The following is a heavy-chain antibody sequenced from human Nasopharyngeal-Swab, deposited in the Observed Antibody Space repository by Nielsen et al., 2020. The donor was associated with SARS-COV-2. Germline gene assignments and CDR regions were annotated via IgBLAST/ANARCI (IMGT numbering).Heavy chain of an antibody. Sequence: ASVKVSCKASGYTFTSYAMHWVRQAPGQRLEWMGWINAGNGNTKYSQKFQGRVTITRDTSAGTAYMELSSLRSEDTAVYYCAGGDIVVVPAKGNWFDPWGQGTLVTVSS. CDR2: INAGNGNT. D-gene: IGHD2-2*01. CDR3: AGGDIVVVPAKGNWFDP. CDR1: GYTFTSYA. J-gene: IGHJ5*02. V-gene: IGHV1-3*01.